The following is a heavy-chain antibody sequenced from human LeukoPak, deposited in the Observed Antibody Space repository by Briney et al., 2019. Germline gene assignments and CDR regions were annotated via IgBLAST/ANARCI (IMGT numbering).Heavy chain of an antibody. J-gene: IGHJ4*02. CDR2: INNSGST. Sequence: SETLSLTWAVYGGSFSGYYWNWIRQPPGKGLEWIGEINNSGSTNYNPSLKSRVTISRDTSKNQFSLKLSSVTAADTAVYYCARGRAFFDWGQGTLVTVSS. CDR3: ARGRAFFD. D-gene: IGHD3-3*02. CDR1: GGSFSGYY. V-gene: IGHV4-34*01.